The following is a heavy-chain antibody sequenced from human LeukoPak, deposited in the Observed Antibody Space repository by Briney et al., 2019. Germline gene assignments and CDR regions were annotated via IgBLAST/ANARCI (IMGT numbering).Heavy chain of an antibody. CDR1: GYTLTELS. D-gene: IGHD3-10*01. CDR3: GGFTMVRGVMFAFDI. CDR2: FDPEDGET. V-gene: IGHV1-24*01. J-gene: IGHJ3*02. Sequence: ASVKVSCKVSGYTLTELSMHWVRQAPGKGLGWMGGFDPEDGETIYAQKFRGRVTMTEDTSTDTAYMELSSLRSEDTAVYYCGGFTMVRGVMFAFDIWGQGTMVTVSS.